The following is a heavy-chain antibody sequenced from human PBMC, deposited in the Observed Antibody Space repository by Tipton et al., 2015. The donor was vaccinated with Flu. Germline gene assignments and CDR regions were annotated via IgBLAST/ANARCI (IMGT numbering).Heavy chain of an antibody. CDR1: GGSFSGYY. V-gene: IGHV4-34*01. Sequence: TLSLTCAVYGGSFSGYYWSWIRQPPGKGLEWIGEINHSGSTNYNPSLKSRVTISVDTSKNQFSLKLSSVTAADTAVYYCARGRSSSWYVWWFDPWGQGTLVTVSS. CDR3: ARGRSSSWYVWWFDP. J-gene: IGHJ5*02. CDR2: INHSGST. D-gene: IGHD6-13*01.